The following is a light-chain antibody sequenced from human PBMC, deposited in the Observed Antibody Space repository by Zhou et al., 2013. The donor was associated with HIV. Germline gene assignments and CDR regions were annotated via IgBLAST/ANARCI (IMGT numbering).Light chain of an antibody. Sequence: QSVLAQPPSVSAAPGQKVTISCSNVGDVFVSWYQQLPGTAPKCLIYENSKRPSGIPDRFSGSKSGTSATLGITGLQTGDEADYYCEAWDSSLRAHVFGTGTKVTVL. J-gene: IGLJ1*01. CDR3: EAWDSSLRAHV. V-gene: IGLV1-51*02. CDR2: ENS. CDR1: NVGDVF.